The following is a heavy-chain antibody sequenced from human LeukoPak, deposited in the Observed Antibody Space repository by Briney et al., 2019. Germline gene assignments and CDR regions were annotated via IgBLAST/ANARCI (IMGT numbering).Heavy chain of an antibody. J-gene: IGHJ4*02. CDR1: GGSITGFF. CDR3: ARVATPDVSIPLDF. D-gene: IGHD3-3*02. CDR2: IFSRGGA. Sequence: PSETLSLTCAVSGGSITGFFWTWIRQPAGEGLQYIGRIFSRGGANYNPSLQSRVAMSVDTSQNLFSLKLASVTAADTAVYFCARVATPDVSIPLDFWGQGILVTVSS. V-gene: IGHV4-4*07.